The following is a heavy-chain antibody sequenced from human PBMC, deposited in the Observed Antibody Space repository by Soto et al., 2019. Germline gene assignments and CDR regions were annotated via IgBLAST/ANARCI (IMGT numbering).Heavy chain of an antibody. Sequence: SETLSLTCTVSGGSISSGGYYWSWIRQHPGKGLEWIGYIFYSGSTYYNPSLKSRVTISVDTSKNQFSLKLSSVTAADTAVYYCASYEQSYAFDIWGQGTMVTISS. J-gene: IGHJ3*02. CDR2: IFYSGST. CDR1: GGSISSGGYY. CDR3: ASYEQSYAFDI. D-gene: IGHD5-12*01. V-gene: IGHV4-31*03.